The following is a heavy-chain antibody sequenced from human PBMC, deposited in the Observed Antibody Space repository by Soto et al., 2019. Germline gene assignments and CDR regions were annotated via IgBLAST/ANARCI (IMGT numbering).Heavy chain of an antibody. CDR1: GGSISSYY. CDR2: IYYSGST. D-gene: IGHD6-19*01. CDR3: ARVVAVAGTVIWLDP. V-gene: IGHV4-59*01. Sequence: PSETLSLTCTVSGGSISSYYWSWIRQPPGKGLEWIGYIYYSGSTNYNPSLKSRVTISVDTSKNQFSLKLSSVTAADTAVYYCARVVAVAGTVIWLDPWGQGTLVTVTS. J-gene: IGHJ5*02.